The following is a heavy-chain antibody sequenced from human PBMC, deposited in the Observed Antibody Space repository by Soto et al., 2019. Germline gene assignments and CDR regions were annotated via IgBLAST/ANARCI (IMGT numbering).Heavy chain of an antibody. Sequence: QVQLVESGGSVVQPGRSLRLSCAASGLTFSSYGMHWVRQAPGKGLEWVAVISYDGSNKYYADSVKVRLTISRDNSKNTLYLQMNSLRPEDTAVYYCAKDRGAVGTRKYYGMDVWGQGTTVTVSS. CDR3: AKDRGAVGTRKYYGMDV. V-gene: IGHV3-30*18. J-gene: IGHJ6*02. CDR1: GLTFSSYG. CDR2: ISYDGSNK. D-gene: IGHD1-26*01.